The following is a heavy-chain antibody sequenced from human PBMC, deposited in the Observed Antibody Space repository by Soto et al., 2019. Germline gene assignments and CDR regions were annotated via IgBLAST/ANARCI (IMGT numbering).Heavy chain of an antibody. V-gene: IGHV3-64*01. Sequence: PGGSLRLSCAASGFTFSSYAMHWVRQAPGKGLEYVSAISSNVGSTYYANSVKGRFTISRDNSKNTLYLQMGSLRAEDMAVYYCARDTWDFVVVPAAISPDYYYYYMDVWGKGTTVTVSS. J-gene: IGHJ6*03. D-gene: IGHD2-2*01. CDR3: ARDTWDFVVVPAAISPDYYYYYMDV. CDR2: ISSNVGST. CDR1: GFTFSSYA.